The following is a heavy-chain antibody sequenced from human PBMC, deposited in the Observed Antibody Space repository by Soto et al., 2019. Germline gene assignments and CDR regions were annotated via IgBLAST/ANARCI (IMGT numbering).Heavy chain of an antibody. J-gene: IGHJ5*02. CDR3: ARKDKSGYFNWFDP. D-gene: IGHD3-22*01. V-gene: IGHV5-51*01. Sequence: VESLKISCRTSGYKFTSYWISCLLQMPGKGLEWMGIIFPSDSDTRYSPSFQGQVTISADRSTSTVFLQWASLKASDTAVYFCARKDKSGYFNWFDPWGQGTLVTVSS. CDR1: GYKFTSYW. CDR2: IFPSDSDT.